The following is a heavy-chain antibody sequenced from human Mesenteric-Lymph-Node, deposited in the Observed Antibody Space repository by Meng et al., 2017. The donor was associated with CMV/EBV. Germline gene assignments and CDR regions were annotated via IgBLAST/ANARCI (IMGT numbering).Heavy chain of an antibody. CDR1: GFTFDDYA. V-gene: IGHV3-9*01. J-gene: IGHJ6*02. Sequence: GGSLRLSCAASGFTFDDYAMHWVRQAPGKGLEWVSGISWNSGSIGYADSVKGRFTISRDNAKNSLYLQMNSLTAEDTAVYYCARVGHYYYYGMDVWGPGTTVTVSS. CDR2: ISWNSGSI. CDR3: ARVGHYYYYGMDV.